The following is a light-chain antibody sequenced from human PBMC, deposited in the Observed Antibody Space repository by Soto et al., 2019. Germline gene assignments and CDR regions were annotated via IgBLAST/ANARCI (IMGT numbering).Light chain of an antibody. CDR1: SSNVGNNY. V-gene: IGLV1-51*01. CDR2: DNN. J-gene: IGLJ2*01. CDR3: GAWDSCLSAVV. Sequence: QSVLTQPPSVSAAPGQTVTISCSGSSSNVGNNYVSWYQQLPETAPKLLIYDNNKRPSGIPDRFSGSKSCTSATLGITGLQTGDEAEYYCGAWDSCLSAVVFGGGTKQTVL.